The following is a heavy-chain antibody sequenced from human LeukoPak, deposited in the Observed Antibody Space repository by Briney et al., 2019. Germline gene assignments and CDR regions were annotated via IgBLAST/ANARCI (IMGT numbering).Heavy chain of an antibody. CDR1: GGSISSFY. CDR2: IYYSGST. V-gene: IGHV4-59*01. D-gene: IGHD7-27*01. CDR3: ARPPNCHYHWYFDL. J-gene: IGHJ2*01. Sequence: PSETLSLTCTVSGGSISSFYWSWIRQPPGKGLEWIGYIYYSGSTNYNPSLKSRVTISLDTSKNQFSLKLTSVTAADTAVYYCARPPNCHYHWYFDLWGRGTLVTVSS.